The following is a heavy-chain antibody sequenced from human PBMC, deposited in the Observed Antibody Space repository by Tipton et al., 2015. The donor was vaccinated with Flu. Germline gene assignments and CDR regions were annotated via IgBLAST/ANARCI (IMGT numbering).Heavy chain of an antibody. D-gene: IGHD3-3*01. CDR3: ASGIGAY. CDR1: GFTFSSYW. J-gene: IGHJ4*02. V-gene: IGHV3-74*01. Sequence: SLRLSCAASGFTFSSYWMHWVRQAPGKGLVWVSRTNGDGGITSYADSVKGRFTISRDNAKNTLYLQMNSLRAEDTAVYYCASGIGAYWGQGTLVTVSS. CDR2: TNGDGGIT.